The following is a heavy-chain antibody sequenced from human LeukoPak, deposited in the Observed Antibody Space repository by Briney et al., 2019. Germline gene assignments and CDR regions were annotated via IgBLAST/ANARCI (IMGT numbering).Heavy chain of an antibody. CDR3: ARDSVAGTWVFDY. V-gene: IGHV3-48*03. D-gene: IGHD6-19*01. J-gene: IGHJ4*02. CDR1: GFTFSSYE. Sequence: GGSLRLSCAASGFTFSSYEMNWVRQAPGKGLEWVSYISSSGSTIYYADSVKGRFTISRDNAKNSLHLQMNSLRAEDTAVYYCARDSVAGTWVFDYWGQGTLVTVSS. CDR2: ISSSGSTI.